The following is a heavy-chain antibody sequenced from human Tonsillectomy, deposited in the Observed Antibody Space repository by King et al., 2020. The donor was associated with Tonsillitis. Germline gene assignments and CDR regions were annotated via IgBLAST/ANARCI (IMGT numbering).Heavy chain of an antibody. D-gene: IGHD6-25*01. V-gene: IGHV1-46*01. Sequence: VQLVESGAEVKKPGASVKISCKASGYNFINYYTHWVRQAPGQGLEWMGLINPSGGSTTYAQKFQGRVTMTRDTSTSTVYMEQTSLRSEDTAVYYCARGGEFMDVWGKGTTVTVSS. CDR2: INPSGGST. CDR1: GYNFINYY. CDR3: ARGGEFMDV. J-gene: IGHJ6*03.